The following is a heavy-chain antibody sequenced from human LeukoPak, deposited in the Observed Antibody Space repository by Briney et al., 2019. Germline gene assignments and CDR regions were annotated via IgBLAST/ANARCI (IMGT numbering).Heavy chain of an antibody. CDR3: ASGGHVDY. V-gene: IGHV3-7*03. CDR1: GLTFSRFW. Sequence: HSGGSLRLSCAASGLTFSRFWMTWVRQAPGKGLEWIANINEDGSERHYVDSVRGRFTIPRDNAKNSLYLQMNSLRDEDTAVYYCASGGHVDYCGQGTLIIVSS. J-gene: IGHJ4*02. CDR2: INEDGSER.